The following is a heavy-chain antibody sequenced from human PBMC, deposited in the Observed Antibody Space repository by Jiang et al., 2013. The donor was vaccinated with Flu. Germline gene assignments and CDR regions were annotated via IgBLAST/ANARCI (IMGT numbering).Heavy chain of an antibody. D-gene: IGHD2-2*03. J-gene: IGHJ4*02. Sequence: QTLSLTCAISGDSVSSNRAGWNWIRQSPSRGLEWLGRTFYRSKWYYDYAVSVKSRITINPDTSKNQFSLQLTSVTPEDTAVYYCTRVDMDSDLNTNFFDYWGQGTLVTVSS. CDR1: GDSVSSNRAG. V-gene: IGHV6-1*01. CDR3: TRVDMDSDLNTNFFDY. CDR2: TFYRSKWYY.